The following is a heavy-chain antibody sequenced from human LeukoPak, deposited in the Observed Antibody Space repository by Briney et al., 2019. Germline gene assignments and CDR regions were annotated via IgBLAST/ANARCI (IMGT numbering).Heavy chain of an antibody. J-gene: IGHJ4*02. CDR1: GFTFSSSA. Sequence: GGSLRLSCAASGFTFSSSAMSWVRQAPGKGLEWGSAISNNGGYTYYADSVQGRFTISRDNSKSTLCLQMNSLRAEDTAVYYCAKQLGYCSDGSCYFPYWGQGTLVTVSS. CDR2: ISNNGGYT. V-gene: IGHV3-23*01. CDR3: AKQLGYCSDGSCYFPY. D-gene: IGHD2-15*01.